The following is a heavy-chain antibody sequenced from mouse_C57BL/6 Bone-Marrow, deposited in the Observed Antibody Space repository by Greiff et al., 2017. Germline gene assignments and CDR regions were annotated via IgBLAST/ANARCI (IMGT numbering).Heavy chain of an antibody. CDR2: ISSGGSYT. J-gene: IGHJ4*01. D-gene: IGHD1-1*02. V-gene: IGHV5-6*01. CDR3: ARLGGYLAMDY. CDR1: GFTFSSYG. Sequence: EVKLMESGGDLVKPGGSLKLSCAASGFTFSSYGMSWVRQTPDKRLEWVATISSGGSYTYYPDSVKGRFTISRDNAKNTLYLQMSSLKAEDTAMYYCARLGGYLAMDYWGQGTSVTVSS.